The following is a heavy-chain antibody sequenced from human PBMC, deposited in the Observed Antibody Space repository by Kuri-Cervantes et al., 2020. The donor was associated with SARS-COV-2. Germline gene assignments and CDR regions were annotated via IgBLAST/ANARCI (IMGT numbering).Heavy chain of an antibody. CDR3: AKDPQPYCSSTSCYYDY. CDR1: GFTFSDYY. J-gene: IGHJ4*02. V-gene: IGHV3-11*01. D-gene: IGHD2-2*01. Sequence: GESLKISCAASGFTFSDYYMSWIRQAPGKGLEWVSYISSRGSTIYYADSVKGRFTISRDNSKNMLYLQMNSLRAEDTAVYYCAKDPQPYCSSTSCYYDYWGRGPLVTVSS. CDR2: ISSRGSTI.